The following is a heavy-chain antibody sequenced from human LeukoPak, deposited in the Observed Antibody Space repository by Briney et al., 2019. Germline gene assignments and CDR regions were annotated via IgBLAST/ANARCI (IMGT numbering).Heavy chain of an antibody. Sequence: SETLSLTCTVSGGSISTGSYFWSWIRQPAGQGLEWIGRIYASGSTNYNPSLKSRVTISVDTSKNQFSLNLSSVTAADTAVYYCARDAYSSDLAWFDPWGQGTLVTVSS. CDR1: GGSISTGSYF. CDR2: IYASGST. D-gene: IGHD3-22*01. V-gene: IGHV4-61*02. J-gene: IGHJ5*02. CDR3: ARDAYSSDLAWFDP.